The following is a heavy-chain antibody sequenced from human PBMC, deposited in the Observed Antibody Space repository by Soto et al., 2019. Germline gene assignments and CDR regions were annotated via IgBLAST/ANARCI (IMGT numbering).Heavy chain of an antibody. CDR1: GGSISCGGYS. D-gene: IGHD3-16*02. CDR3: ASMITFGGVIATYFDY. Sequence: PSETLSLTCAVSGGSISCGGYSWSWIRQPPGKGLEWIGYIYHSGSTYYNPSLKSRVTISVDRSKNQFSLKLSSVTAADTAVYYCASMITFGGVIATYFDYWGQGTLVTVSS. V-gene: IGHV4-30-2*01. J-gene: IGHJ4*02. CDR2: IYHSGST.